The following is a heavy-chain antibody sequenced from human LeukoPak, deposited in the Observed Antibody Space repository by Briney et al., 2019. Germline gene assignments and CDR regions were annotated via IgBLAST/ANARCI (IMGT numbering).Heavy chain of an antibody. CDR3: ARANSENNFDY. Sequence: GASVKVSCKASGYTFTSYAIHWMRQAPGHRLEWMGWITAANGNTKCSQQFQNRVTITRDTSASTAYMELSSLRSEDTAVYYCARANSENNFDYWGQGTLVTVSS. CDR1: GYTFTSYA. V-gene: IGHV1-3*01. CDR2: ITAANGNT. J-gene: IGHJ4*02. D-gene: IGHD1-26*01.